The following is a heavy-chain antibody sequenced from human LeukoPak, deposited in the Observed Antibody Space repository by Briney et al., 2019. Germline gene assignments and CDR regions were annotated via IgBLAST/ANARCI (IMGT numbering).Heavy chain of an antibody. D-gene: IGHD3-22*01. V-gene: IGHV3-23*01. Sequence: PGGSLRLSCAASGFTFSSYAMSWVRQAPGQGLEWVSAISGSGGSTYYADSVKGRFTISRDNSKNTLYLQMNSLRAEDTAIYYCAKGVRRSSDYSSPFGYWGQGTLVTVSS. J-gene: IGHJ4*02. CDR2: ISGSGGST. CDR3: AKGVRRSSDYSSPFGY. CDR1: GFTFSSYA.